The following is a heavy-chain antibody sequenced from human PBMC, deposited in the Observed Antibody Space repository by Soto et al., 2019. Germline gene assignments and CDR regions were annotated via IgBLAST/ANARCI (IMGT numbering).Heavy chain of an antibody. V-gene: IGHV1-2*02. Sequence: GASVKVSCKTSGYTFTGYSVHCVRQAPGQGLEWLGWINPNSGGTDYAQKFLGRVILTRDVSITTAYMEVTSLRSDDTAVYYCARAATASNNWFDPWGQGTLVTVSS. CDR2: INPNSGGT. CDR3: ARAATASNNWFDP. J-gene: IGHJ5*02. D-gene: IGHD1-1*01. CDR1: GYTFTGYS.